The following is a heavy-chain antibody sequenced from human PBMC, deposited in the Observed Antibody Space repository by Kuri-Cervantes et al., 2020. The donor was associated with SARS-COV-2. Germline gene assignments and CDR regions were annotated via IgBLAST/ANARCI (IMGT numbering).Heavy chain of an antibody. CDR2: IGPSGTTK. D-gene: IGHD5-18*01. CDR1: GFIFSDYC. Sequence: LSLTCTASGFIFSDYCMTWIRQAPGKGLEWVSNIGPSGTTKCYADSVKGRFTISRDNAKNSLYLQMNSLRAEDTAVYYCARVPRKTAMVVYYFDYWGQGTLVTVSS. J-gene: IGHJ4*02. CDR3: ARVPRKTAMVVYYFDY. V-gene: IGHV3-11*04.